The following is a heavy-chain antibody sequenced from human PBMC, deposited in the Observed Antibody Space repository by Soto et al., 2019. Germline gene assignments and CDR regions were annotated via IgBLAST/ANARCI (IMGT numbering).Heavy chain of an antibody. CDR2: IRSKAYGGTT. D-gene: IGHD6-13*01. CDR1: GFTFGDYA. J-gene: IGHJ6*02. Sequence: SLRLSCTASGFTFGDYAMSWFRQAPGKGLEWVGFIRSKAYGGTTEYAASVKGRFTISRDDSKSIAYLQMNSLKTEDTAVYYCTRNPRYSSSWYSYYYYYGMDVWGQGTTVTVSS. V-gene: IGHV3-49*03. CDR3: TRNPRYSSSWYSYYYYYGMDV.